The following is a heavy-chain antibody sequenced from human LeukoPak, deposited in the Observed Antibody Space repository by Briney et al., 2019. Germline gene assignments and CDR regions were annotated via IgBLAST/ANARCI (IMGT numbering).Heavy chain of an antibody. CDR2: MNPNSGNT. CDR1: GYTFTSYD. D-gene: IGHD5-18*01. V-gene: IGHV1-8*01. CDR3: ARAPGDTAIYYYYGMDV. J-gene: IGHJ6*02. Sequence: ASVKVSCKASGYTFTSYDINWVRQATGQGLEWMGWMNPNSGNTGYAQKFQGRVTITADKSTSTAYMELSSLRSEDTAVYYCARAPGDTAIYYYYGMDVWGQGTTVTVSS.